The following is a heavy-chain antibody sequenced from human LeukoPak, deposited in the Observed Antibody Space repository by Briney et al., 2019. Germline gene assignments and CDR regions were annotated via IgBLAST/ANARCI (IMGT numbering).Heavy chain of an antibody. Sequence: SVKVSCKASGYTFTGYYMHWVRQAPGQGLEWMGWINPNSGGTNYAQKFQGRVTMTWDTSISTAYMELSRLTSGDTAVYYCARFTAAAGHDWGQGTLVTVSS. CDR3: ARFTAAAGHD. V-gene: IGHV1-2*02. CDR1: GYTFTGYY. D-gene: IGHD6-13*01. CDR2: INPNSGGT. J-gene: IGHJ4*02.